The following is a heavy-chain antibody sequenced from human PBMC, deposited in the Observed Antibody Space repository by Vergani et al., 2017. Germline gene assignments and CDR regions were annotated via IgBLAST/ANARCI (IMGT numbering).Heavy chain of an antibody. CDR2: IYYSGST. D-gene: IGHD6-13*01. Sequence: QVQLQESGPGLVKPSETPSLTCTVSGGSISSYYWSWIRQPPGKGLEWIGYIYYSGSTNYNPSLKSRVTISVDTSKNQFSLKLSSVTAADTAVYYCARGVKGVWGNWFDPWGQGTLVTVSS. J-gene: IGHJ5*02. CDR1: GGSISSYY. CDR3: ARGVKGVWGNWFDP. V-gene: IGHV4-59*01.